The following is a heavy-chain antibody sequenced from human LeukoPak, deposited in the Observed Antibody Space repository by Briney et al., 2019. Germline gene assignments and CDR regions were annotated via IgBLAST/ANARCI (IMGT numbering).Heavy chain of an antibody. CDR2: IYPGDSDT. CDR1: GDSFDSHW. CDR3: ARGFYYDSSGYYYPFDY. D-gene: IGHD3-22*01. V-gene: IGHV5-51*01. J-gene: IGHJ4*02. Sequence: GESLKISCKASGDSFDSHWIAWVRQMPGKGLEWMGIIYPGDSDTRYSPSFQGQVTISADKSISTAYLQWSSLKASDTAMYYCARGFYYDSSGYYYPFDYWGQGTLVTVSS.